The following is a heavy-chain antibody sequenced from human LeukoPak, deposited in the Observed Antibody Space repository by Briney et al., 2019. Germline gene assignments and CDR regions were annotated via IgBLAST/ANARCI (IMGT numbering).Heavy chain of an antibody. CDR3: AREPLSSSWSYYYYYGMDV. D-gene: IGHD6-13*01. J-gene: IGHJ6*02. Sequence: ASVKVSCKASGYTFTSYAMNWVRQAPGQGLEWMGWINTNTGNPTYAQGFTGRFVFSLDTSVSTAYLQISSLKAEDTAVYYCAREPLSSSWSYYYYYGMDVXGXXXXVTVSS. CDR1: GYTFTSYA. CDR2: INTNTGNP. V-gene: IGHV7-4-1*02.